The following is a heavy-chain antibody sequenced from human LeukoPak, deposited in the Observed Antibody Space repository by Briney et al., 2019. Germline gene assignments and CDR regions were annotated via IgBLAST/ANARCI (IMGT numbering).Heavy chain of an antibody. V-gene: IGHV4-34*01. J-gene: IGHJ5*02. D-gene: IGHD6-6*01. Sequence: SETLSLTCAVYGGSFSGYYWSWIRQPPGKGLEWIGEINHSGSTNYNPSLKSRVTISVDTSKNQFSLKLSSVTAADTAVYYCARVRAPRPTTRVWFDPWGQGTLVTVSS. CDR2: INHSGST. CDR3: ARVRAPRPTTRVWFDP. CDR1: GGSFSGYY.